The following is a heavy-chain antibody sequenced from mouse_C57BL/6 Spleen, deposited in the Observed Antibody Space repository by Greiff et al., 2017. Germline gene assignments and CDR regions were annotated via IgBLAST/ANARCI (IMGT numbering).Heavy chain of an antibody. J-gene: IGHJ2*01. D-gene: IGHD2-2*01. CDR3: ARKDMGGYDPCDY. CDR1: GYTFTSYW. V-gene: IGHV1-55*01. Sequence: QVQLQQPGAELVKPGASVKMSCKASGYTFTSYWITWVKQRPGQGLEWIGDIYPGSGSTKYNEKFKSKATLTVDPASSTAYMQLSSLTSEDSAVYYGARKDMGGYDPCDYWGQGTTLTVSS. CDR2: IYPGSGST.